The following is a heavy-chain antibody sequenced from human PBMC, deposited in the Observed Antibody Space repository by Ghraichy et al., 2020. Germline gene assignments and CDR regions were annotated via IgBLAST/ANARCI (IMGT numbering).Heavy chain of an antibody. CDR2: IYYSGST. CDR1: GGSISSYY. J-gene: IGHJ6*03. V-gene: IGHV4-59*01. Sequence: SETLSLTCTVSGGSISSYYWSWIRQPPGKGLEWIGYIYYSGSTNYNPSLKSRVTISVDTSKNQFSLKLSSVTAADTAVYYCARDRAGTHSTYYYYMDVWGKGTTVTVSS. D-gene: IGHD1-1*01. CDR3: ARDRAGTHSTYYYYMDV.